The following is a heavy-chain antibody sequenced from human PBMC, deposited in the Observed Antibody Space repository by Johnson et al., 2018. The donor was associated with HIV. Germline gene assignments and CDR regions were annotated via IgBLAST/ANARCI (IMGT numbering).Heavy chain of an antibody. J-gene: IGHJ3*01. D-gene: IGHD5-24*01. V-gene: IGHV3-66*01. CDR2: IYSGGST. CDR1: GFTVSSNY. CDR3: AKGCRDGYTCDVFDV. Sequence: VQLVESGGGVVQPGRSLRLSCAASGFTVSSNYMSWVRQAPGKGLEWVSVIYSGGSTYYADAVKGGFTISTDNSKNTLYLQMNSLRAEDTAVYFCAKGCRDGYTCDVFDVWGQGTRVTVSS.